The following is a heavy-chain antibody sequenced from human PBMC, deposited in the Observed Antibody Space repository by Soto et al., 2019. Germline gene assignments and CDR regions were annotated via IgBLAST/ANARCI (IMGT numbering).Heavy chain of an antibody. CDR3: AKTGTDGSWFDP. CDR1: GFSLSTSQMR. J-gene: IGHJ5*02. CDR2: IDWDDDK. Sequence: SGPTLVNPTQTLILTCTFSGFSLSTSQMRVSWIRQPPGKALEWLARIDWDDDKFYSTSLKTRLTISKDTSKNQVFLTMTNVDPVDTATYYCAKTGTDGSWFDPWGQGTLVTVSS. V-gene: IGHV2-70*04. D-gene: IGHD1-1*01.